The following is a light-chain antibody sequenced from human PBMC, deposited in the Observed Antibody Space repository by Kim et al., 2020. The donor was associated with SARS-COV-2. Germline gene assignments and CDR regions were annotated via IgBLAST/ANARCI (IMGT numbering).Light chain of an antibody. CDR2: NVG. V-gene: IGLV2-14*03. CDR1: SSDVGGYNY. J-gene: IGLJ3*02. Sequence: QSALTQPASVSGSPGQSITISCFGSSSDVGGYNYVSWYQQHPAKAPKLIIYNVGNRPSGVSNRFSGSKSGNTASLTISDLQADDEADYYCSSHTSSSTWVFGGGTQLTVL. CDR3: SSHTSSSTWV.